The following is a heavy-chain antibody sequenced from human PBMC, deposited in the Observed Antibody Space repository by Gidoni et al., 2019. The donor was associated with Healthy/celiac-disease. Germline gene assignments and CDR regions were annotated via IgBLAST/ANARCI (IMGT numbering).Heavy chain of an antibody. D-gene: IGHD4-17*01. J-gene: IGHJ2*01. CDR2: INQDGSEK. CDR1: GSTFSSSW. Sequence: EVQLVESGGGLVQPGGSLRLSCAASGSTFSSSWMNWVRQAPGKGLEWVANINQDGSEKYYVDSVKGRFTISRDNAKKSQYLQMNSLRAEDTAVYYCARDYGDYWYFDLWGRGTLVTVSS. V-gene: IGHV3-7*01. CDR3: ARDYGDYWYFDL.